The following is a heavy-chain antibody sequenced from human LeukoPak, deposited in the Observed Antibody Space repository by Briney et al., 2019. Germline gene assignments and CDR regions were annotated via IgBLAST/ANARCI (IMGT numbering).Heavy chain of an antibody. V-gene: IGHV1-69*04. CDR3: ARGRLGYCSSTTCYAEYYFDY. CDR2: IIPILGIA. J-gene: IGHJ4*02. D-gene: IGHD2-2*01. CDR1: GGTFSSYA. Sequence: SAKVSFKASGGTFSSYAISWVRQAPGQGLEWMGRIIPILGIANYAQKLQGRVTITADKSTSTGYMELSSLRSEDTAVYYCARGRLGYCSSTTCYAEYYFDYWGQGTLVTVSS.